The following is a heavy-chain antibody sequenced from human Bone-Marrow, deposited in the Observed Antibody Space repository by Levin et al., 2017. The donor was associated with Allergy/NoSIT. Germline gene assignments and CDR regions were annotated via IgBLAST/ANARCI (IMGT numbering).Heavy chain of an antibody. CDR1: GFTFSGNY. CDR2: ISDSGSSV. D-gene: IGHD5-24*01. Sequence: KAGGSLRLSCAASGFTFSGNYMSWIRQAPGKGLEWVSYISDSGSSVNDADSVTGRFTISRDNAKNSLYLQMNNLRADDTAVYYCARTRGAGPGGHFDLWGQGTLVTVSS. CDR3: ARTRGAGPGGHFDL. V-gene: IGHV3-11*01. J-gene: IGHJ4*02.